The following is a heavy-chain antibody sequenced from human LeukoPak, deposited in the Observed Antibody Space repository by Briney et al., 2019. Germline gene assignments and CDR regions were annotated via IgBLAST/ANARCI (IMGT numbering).Heavy chain of an antibody. CDR3: ARGPYDSSGYSDY. V-gene: IGHV1-2*02. J-gene: IGHJ4*02. D-gene: IGHD3-22*01. CDR2: INPNSGGR. CDR1: GYTFTGYY. Sequence: VASVKVSCKPSGYTFTGYYIHWVRQAPGQGLDWMGWINPNSGGRNYAQKFQDRVTMTRDTSISTVYMELSRLKSDDTAVYYCARGPYDSSGYSDYWGQGTLVTVSS.